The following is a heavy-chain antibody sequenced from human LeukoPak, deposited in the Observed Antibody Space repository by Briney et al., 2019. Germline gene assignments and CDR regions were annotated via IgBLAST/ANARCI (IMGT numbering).Heavy chain of an antibody. CDR2: ILNNGVNT. J-gene: IGHJ3*01. CDR3: AKGGGRPLDDAFDV. Sequence: GSLRLSCAASGFNFGTYAMTWVRQAPGMGLEWVSTILNNGVNTYHADSVKGRFTISRDNSRNTLHLQMNSLRAEDTAIYYCAKGGGRPLDDAFDVWGQGTMVTVSS. CDR1: GFNFGTYA. V-gene: IGHV3-23*01.